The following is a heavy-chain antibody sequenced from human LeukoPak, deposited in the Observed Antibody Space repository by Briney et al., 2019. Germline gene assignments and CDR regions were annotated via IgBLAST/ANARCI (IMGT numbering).Heavy chain of an antibody. V-gene: IGHV3-7*01. D-gene: IGHD2-2*01. CDR1: GFTFSSYW. CDR3: ARDCRRSTSCYYAFDI. J-gene: IGHJ3*02. CDR2: IKQDGSGK. Sequence: GGSLRLSCVGSGFTFSSYWMTWVRQAPGKGLEWVANIKQDGSGKNYVDSVKGRFTISRDNAKNSVYLQMNSLRDEDTAIYYCARDCRRSTSCYYAFDIWGQGTMVTVSS.